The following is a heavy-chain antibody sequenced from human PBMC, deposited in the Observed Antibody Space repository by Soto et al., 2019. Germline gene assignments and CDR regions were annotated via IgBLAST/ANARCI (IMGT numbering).Heavy chain of an antibody. V-gene: IGHV3-30*18. Sequence: GGSLRLSCAASGFTFSSFSVHWVRQAPGKGLEWVAVISYDGSNKYYADSVKGRFTISRDNSKNTLYLQMNSLRAEDTAVYYCAKAVAAFLEWLLYRYYYYGMDVWGQGTTVTVSS. CDR2: ISYDGSNK. J-gene: IGHJ6*02. D-gene: IGHD3-3*01. CDR3: AKAVAAFLEWLLYRYYYYGMDV. CDR1: GFTFSSFS.